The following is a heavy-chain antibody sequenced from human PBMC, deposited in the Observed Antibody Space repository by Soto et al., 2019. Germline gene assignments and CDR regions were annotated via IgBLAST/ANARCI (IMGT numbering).Heavy chain of an antibody. Sequence: VQLVESGGGLVQPGGSLRLSCAASGFAFGSYWMHWVRQGPGKGLVWVSRISQDGAIATQADSVKGRFTISRDNAKNTLFLRMNRLRADDTAVYYCLRDQRHWNEFAARWGQGTLVTVSS. CDR2: ISQDGAIA. CDR1: GFAFGSYW. D-gene: IGHD1-1*01. V-gene: IGHV3-74*01. J-gene: IGHJ4*02. CDR3: LRDQRHWNEFAAR.